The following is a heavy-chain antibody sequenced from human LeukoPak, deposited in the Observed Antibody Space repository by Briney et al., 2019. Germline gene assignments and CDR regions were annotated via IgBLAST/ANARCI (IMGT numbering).Heavy chain of an antibody. D-gene: IGHD1-26*01. Sequence: PSETLSLTCTVSGGSISSSSHYRGWIRQPPGKGLEWIGRIYYSGSTYCNPSLKSRVNISVDTSKNQFSLKLSSVTAADTAVYYCARIVGPIYFDYWGQGTLVTVSS. J-gene: IGHJ4*02. V-gene: IGHV4-39*01. CDR3: ARIVGPIYFDY. CDR1: GGSISSSSHY. CDR2: IYYSGST.